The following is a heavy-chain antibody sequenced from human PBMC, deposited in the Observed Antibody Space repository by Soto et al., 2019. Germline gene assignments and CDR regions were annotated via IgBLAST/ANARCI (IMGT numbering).Heavy chain of an antibody. V-gene: IGHV3-7*01. CDR3: ARDLKVSGDFWSGYYTNTPGNFDY. J-gene: IGHJ4*02. CDR1: GFTFSSYW. D-gene: IGHD3-3*01. Sequence: GGSLRLSCAASGFTFSSYWMSWVRQAPGKGLEWVANIKQDGSEKYYVDSVKGRFTISRDNAKNSLYLQMNSLRAEDTAVYYCARDLKVSGDFWSGYYTNTPGNFDYWGQGTLVTVSS. CDR2: IKQDGSEK.